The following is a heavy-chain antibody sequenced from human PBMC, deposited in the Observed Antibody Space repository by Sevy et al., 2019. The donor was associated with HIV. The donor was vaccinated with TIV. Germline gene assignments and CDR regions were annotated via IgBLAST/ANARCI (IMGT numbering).Heavy chain of an antibody. CDR1: GYTFTSYY. CDR2: INPSGGST. V-gene: IGHV1-46*01. D-gene: IGHD3-10*01. Sequence: ALVKVSCKASGYTFTSYYMHWVRQAPGQGLEWMGIINPSGGSTSYAQKFQGRVTMTRDTSTSTVYMELSSLRSEDTAVYYCARDPRLLWFGELRRYFDYWGQGTLVTVSS. CDR3: ARDPRLLWFGELRRYFDY. J-gene: IGHJ4*02.